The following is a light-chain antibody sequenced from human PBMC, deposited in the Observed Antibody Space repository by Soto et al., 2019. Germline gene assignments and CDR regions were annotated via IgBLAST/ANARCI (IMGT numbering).Light chain of an antibody. V-gene: IGKV1-17*03. CDR1: QVISNY. CDR2: AAS. Sequence: DIQMTQSPSAMSASLGDRVTITCRASQVISNYLAWFQQKPGKVPKRLIYAASSLQSGVPSRFSGSGSGTEFTLTISSLQPDDFATYYCQQYSSYSGFGQGTKVDI. J-gene: IGKJ1*01. CDR3: QQYSSYSG.